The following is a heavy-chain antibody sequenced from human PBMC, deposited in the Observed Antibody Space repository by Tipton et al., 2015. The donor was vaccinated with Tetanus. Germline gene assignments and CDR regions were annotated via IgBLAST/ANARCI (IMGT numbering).Heavy chain of an antibody. CDR1: GFSISDNY. Sequence: GSLRLSCEASGFSISDNYMNWVRQAPGKGLEWVAVLYHADSTYYADSVKGRFTISRDDSKSTLYLQMNSLRPDDTAVYYCARDQSGLSYRPSYYCIQGSLVTVSS. D-gene: IGHD5-18*01. CDR3: ARDQSGLSYRPSYY. V-gene: IGHV3-53*05. J-gene: IGHJ4*02. CDR2: LYHADST.